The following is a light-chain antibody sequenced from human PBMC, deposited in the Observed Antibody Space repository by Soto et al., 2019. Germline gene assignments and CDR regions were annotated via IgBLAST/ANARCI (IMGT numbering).Light chain of an antibody. V-gene: IGKV1-27*01. CDR1: QTISSW. CDR2: KAS. Sequence: DIQMTQSPSTLSGSVGDRVTITCRASQTISSWLAWYQQKPGKAPKLLIYKASTLQSGVPSRFSGSGSGTDFTLTISSLQPEDVATYYCQKYNSAPLTFGGGTKVEIK. CDR3: QKYNSAPLT. J-gene: IGKJ4*01.